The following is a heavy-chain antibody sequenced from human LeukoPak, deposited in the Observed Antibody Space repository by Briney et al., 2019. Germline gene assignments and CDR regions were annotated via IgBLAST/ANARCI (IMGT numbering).Heavy chain of an antibody. Sequence: GGSLRLSCAASGFTFRTYSLTWVRQAPGKGLEWVSSITSSSSYIFYADSVKGRFTISRDNAKNSLYLQMNSLRDEDTAVYYCASSGSYRFDYWGQGTLVTVSS. J-gene: IGHJ4*02. CDR1: GFTFRTYS. CDR2: ITSSSSYI. V-gene: IGHV3-21*01. CDR3: ASSGSYRFDY. D-gene: IGHD1-26*01.